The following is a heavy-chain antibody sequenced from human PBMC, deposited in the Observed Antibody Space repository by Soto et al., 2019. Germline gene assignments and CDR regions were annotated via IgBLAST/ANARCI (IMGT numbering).Heavy chain of an antibody. J-gene: IGHJ3*02. CDR1: GGTFSSYA. CDR2: IIPIFGTA. D-gene: IGHD2-15*01. Sequence: QVQLVQSGAEVKKPGSSVKVSCKASGGTFSSYAISWVRQAPGPVLEWMGGIIPIFGTANYAQKFQGTVTITADESTSTAYMELSSLRSEDTAVYYCAGDTGRQGRFDAFDIWGQGTMVTVSS. V-gene: IGHV1-69*01. CDR3: AGDTGRQGRFDAFDI.